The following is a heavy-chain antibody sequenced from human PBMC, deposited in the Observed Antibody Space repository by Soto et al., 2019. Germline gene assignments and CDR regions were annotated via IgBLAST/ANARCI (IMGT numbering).Heavy chain of an antibody. Sequence: PGGSLRLSCAASGFTFSSYGMHWVRQAPGKGLEWVAVIWYDGSNKYYADSVKGRFTISRDNSKNTLYLQMNSLRAEDTAVYYCARDQKEDGDFVDYWGQGTLVTVSS. J-gene: IGHJ4*02. CDR1: GFTFSSYG. V-gene: IGHV3-33*01. CDR3: ARDQKEDGDFVDY. CDR2: IWYDGSNK. D-gene: IGHD4-17*01.